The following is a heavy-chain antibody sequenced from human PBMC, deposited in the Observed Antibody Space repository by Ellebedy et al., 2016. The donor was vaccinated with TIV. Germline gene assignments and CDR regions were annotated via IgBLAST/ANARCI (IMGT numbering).Heavy chain of an antibody. D-gene: IGHD3-16*01. V-gene: IGHV3-7*03. Sequence: GESLKISCAGSGFTFSSYWMSWVRQAQGKGLEWVANINKDGSEKYYVDSVKGRFTSSRDNAKKSLYLQMNSLRAEDTAVYYCVRYVAAFDIWGQGTMVTVSS. CDR2: INKDGSEK. J-gene: IGHJ3*02. CDR1: GFTFSSYW. CDR3: VRYVAAFDI.